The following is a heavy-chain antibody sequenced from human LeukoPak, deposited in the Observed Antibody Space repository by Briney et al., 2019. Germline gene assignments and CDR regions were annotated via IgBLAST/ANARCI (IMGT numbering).Heavy chain of an antibody. V-gene: IGHV4-59*08. J-gene: IGHJ4*02. D-gene: IGHD5-18*01. Sequence: SETLSLTCTVTGGSISSSYWSGIRQPPGKGLEWIGYIYYSGSTNYNPSLKSRVTISVDTSKNQFSLKLSSVTAADTAVYYCARHETALFDYWGQGTLVTVSS. CDR2: IYYSGST. CDR1: GGSISSSY. CDR3: ARHETALFDY.